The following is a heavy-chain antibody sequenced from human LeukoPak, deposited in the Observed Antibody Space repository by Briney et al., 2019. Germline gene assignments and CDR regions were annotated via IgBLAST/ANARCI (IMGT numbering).Heavy chain of an antibody. CDR3: ARAVAARVFDY. Sequence: KPSETLSLTCTASGGSISSYYWSWIRQPPGKGLEWIGYIYYSGSTNYNPSLKSRVTISVDTSKNQFSLKLSSVTAADTAVYYCARAVAARVFDYWGQGTLVTVSS. CDR1: GGSISSYY. D-gene: IGHD6-13*01. CDR2: IYYSGST. V-gene: IGHV4-59*01. J-gene: IGHJ4*02.